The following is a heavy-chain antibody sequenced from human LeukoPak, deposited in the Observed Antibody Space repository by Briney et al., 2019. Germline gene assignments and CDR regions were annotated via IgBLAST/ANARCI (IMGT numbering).Heavy chain of an antibody. CDR2: INPDSGGT. CDR1: GYTFTGYY. CDR3: ALFWVEIGDY. J-gene: IGHJ4*02. Sequence: GASVTLSCKASGYTFTGYYMHWVRQAPGQGLEWMGRINPDSGGTNYAQKFQGRVTMTRDTSISTAYMELSRLRSDDTAVYYCALFWVEIGDYWGQGTLVTVSS. V-gene: IGHV1-2*06. D-gene: IGHD5-12*01.